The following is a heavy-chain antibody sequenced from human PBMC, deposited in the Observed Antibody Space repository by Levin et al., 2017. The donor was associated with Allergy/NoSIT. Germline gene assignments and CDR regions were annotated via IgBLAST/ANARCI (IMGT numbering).Heavy chain of an antibody. V-gene: IGHV3-7*01. D-gene: IGHD2-2*02. CDR1: GFTFSSYW. Sequence: GESLKISCAASGFTFSSYWMSWVRQAPGKGLEWVANIKQDGSEKYYVDSVKGRFTISRDNAKNSLYLQMNSLRAEDTAVYYCARRICSSTSCYIGFDYWGQGTLVTVSS. J-gene: IGHJ4*02. CDR2: IKQDGSEK. CDR3: ARRICSSTSCYIGFDY.